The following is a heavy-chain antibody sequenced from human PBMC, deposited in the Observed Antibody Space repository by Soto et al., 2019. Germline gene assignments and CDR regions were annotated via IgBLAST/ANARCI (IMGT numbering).Heavy chain of an antibody. CDR1: GVTFSRYA. CDR2: VFFDGNYK. Sequence: QVQFMQSGGGVVQPGKSLRLSCVVSGVTFSRYAMHWVRQAPGERPEWVAVVFFDGNYKNYGDSVKGRFTVSRDNSKNTTYLQMNGLRPDDTGVYYCTKGGTAPFDHWGQGSLVIVSS. J-gene: IGHJ4*02. V-gene: IGHV3-30*18. CDR3: TKGGTAPFDH. D-gene: IGHD3-16*01.